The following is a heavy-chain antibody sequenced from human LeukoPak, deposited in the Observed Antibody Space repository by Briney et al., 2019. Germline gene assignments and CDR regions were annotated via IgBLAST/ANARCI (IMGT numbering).Heavy chain of an antibody. D-gene: IGHD2-2*01. V-gene: IGHV4-34*01. CDR2: INNSGST. CDR1: GGSFSSYY. J-gene: IGHJ5*02. CDR3: ARRKRSGCSSTSCLLNWFDP. Sequence: SETLSLTCAVYGGSFSSYYWSWIRQPPGKGLEWIGVINNSGSTNYNPSLKSRVTISVDTSKNQFSLKLSSVTAADTAVYYCARRKRSGCSSTSCLLNWFDPWGQGTLVTVSS.